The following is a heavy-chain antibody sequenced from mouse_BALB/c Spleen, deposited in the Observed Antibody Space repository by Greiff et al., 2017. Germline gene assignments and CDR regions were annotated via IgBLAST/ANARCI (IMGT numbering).Heavy chain of an antibody. CDR2: ISSGGSYT. D-gene: IGHD3-3*01. CDR1: GFTFSSYG. Sequence: EVKLVESGGDLVKPGGSLKLSCAASGFTFSSYGMSWVRQTPDKRLEWVATISSGGSYTYYPDSVKGRFTISRDNAKNTLYLQMSSLKSEDTAMYYCARRGDRAYWGQGTLVTVSA. V-gene: IGHV5-6*02. CDR3: ARRGDRAY. J-gene: IGHJ3*01.